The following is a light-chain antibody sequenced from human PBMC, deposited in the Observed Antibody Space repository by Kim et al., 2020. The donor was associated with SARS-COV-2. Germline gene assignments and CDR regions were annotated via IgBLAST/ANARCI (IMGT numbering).Light chain of an antibody. V-gene: IGLV2-14*03. J-gene: IGLJ1*01. CDR3: SSYTSSSTLDV. CDR1: SSDVVGYNY. Sequence: SITSSCTGTSSDVVGYNYVSWYQQHPGKAPNLMIYDVSNRPSGVSNRFSGSKSGNTASLTISGLQAEDEADYYCSSYTSSSTLDVFGTGTKVTVL. CDR2: DVS.